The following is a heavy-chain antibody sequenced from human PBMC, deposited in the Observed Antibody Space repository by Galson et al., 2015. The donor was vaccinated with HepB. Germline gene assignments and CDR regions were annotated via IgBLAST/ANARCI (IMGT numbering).Heavy chain of an antibody. V-gene: IGHV4-38-2*01. D-gene: IGHD3-10*01. Sequence: SETLSLTCAVSGYSISSGYYWGWIRQPPGKGLEWIGSVYHSGNTYYNPSLKSRVTISVDTSKNQFSLKVYSLTAADTAVYYCARGTRFGESAFDYWGQGTLVIVSS. CDR3: ARGTRFGESAFDY. J-gene: IGHJ4*02. CDR1: GYSISSGYY. CDR2: VYHSGNT.